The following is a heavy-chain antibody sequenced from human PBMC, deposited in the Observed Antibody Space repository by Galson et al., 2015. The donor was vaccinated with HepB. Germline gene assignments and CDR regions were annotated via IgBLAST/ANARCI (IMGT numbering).Heavy chain of an antibody. CDR3: AREGRITVTIFDY. J-gene: IGHJ4*02. CDR1: GFTFGGYG. CDR2: IWYDGSNQ. Sequence: SLRLSCAASGFTFGGYGIHWVRQAPGKGLEWVGVIWYDGSNQHYADSVKGRFTISRDNSKNILYLQMNSLRAEDTAVYYCAREGRITVTIFDYWGQGSLVTVSS. D-gene: IGHD4-17*01. V-gene: IGHV3-33*01.